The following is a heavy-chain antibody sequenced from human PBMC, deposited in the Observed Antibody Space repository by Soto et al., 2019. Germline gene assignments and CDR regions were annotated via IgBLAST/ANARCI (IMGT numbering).Heavy chain of an antibody. CDR3: ARGAYYDILTGPRHNWFDP. CDR2: INPNSGGT. D-gene: IGHD3-9*01. Sequence: QVQLVQSGAEVKKPGASVKVSCKASGYTFTGYYMHWVRQAPGQGPEWMGWINPNSGGTNYAQKFQGWVTMTRDTSISTAYMELSRLRSDDTAVYYCARGAYYDILTGPRHNWFDPWGQGTLVTVSS. V-gene: IGHV1-2*04. J-gene: IGHJ5*02. CDR1: GYTFTGYY.